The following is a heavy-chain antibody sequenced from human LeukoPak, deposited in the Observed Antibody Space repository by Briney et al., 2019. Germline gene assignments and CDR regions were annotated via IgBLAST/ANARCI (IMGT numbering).Heavy chain of an antibody. J-gene: IGHJ4*02. CDR1: GASLSSAHG. Sequence: WETLSLTCTVSGASLSSAHGWSWIRQPPGKGVEWLGYSQNSGCTNCNPSLKSRVTISVDTSKNQFSLKLSSVTAADTAIYDCARYYSGSLDYWGQGILVTVTS. CDR3: ARYYSGSLDY. CDR2: SQNSGCT. D-gene: IGHD3-10*01. V-gene: IGHV4-61*01.